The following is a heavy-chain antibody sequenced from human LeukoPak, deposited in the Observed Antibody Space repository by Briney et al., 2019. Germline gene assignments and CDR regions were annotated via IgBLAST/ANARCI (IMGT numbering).Heavy chain of an antibody. V-gene: IGHV1-2*02. CDR3: ARATMITFGGVIVIPKNYYMDV. Sequence: ASVKVSCKASGYTFTGYYMHWVRQAPGQGLEWMGWINPNSGGTNYAQKFQGRVTMTRDTSISTAYMELSRLRSDDTAVYYCARATMITFGGVIVIPKNYYMDVWGKGTTVTVSS. CDR1: GYTFTGYY. CDR2: INPNSGGT. D-gene: IGHD3-16*02. J-gene: IGHJ6*03.